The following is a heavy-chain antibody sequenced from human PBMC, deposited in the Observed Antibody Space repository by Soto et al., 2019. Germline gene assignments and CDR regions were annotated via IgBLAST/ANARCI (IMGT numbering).Heavy chain of an antibody. Sequence: QVQLQQWGAGLLKPSETLSLTCAVYGGSFSGYYWSWIRQPPGKGLEWIGEINHSGITNYNPSLKSRVTISVDTSKKQFSLKLRSVTAADTAVDYGARGHRTVPTYFQHCCQGPLVSLSS. J-gene: IGHJ1*01. V-gene: IGHV4-34*01. CDR1: GGSFSGYY. D-gene: IGHD1-1*01. CDR3: ARGHRTVPTYFQH. CDR2: INHSGIT.